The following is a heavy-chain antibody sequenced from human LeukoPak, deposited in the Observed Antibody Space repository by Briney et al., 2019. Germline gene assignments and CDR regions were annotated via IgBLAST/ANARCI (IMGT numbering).Heavy chain of an antibody. CDR3: ARDCSITGTSGWFDP. CDR1: GFTFSSYG. V-gene: IGHV3-33*01. D-gene: IGHD1/OR15-1a*01. J-gene: IGHJ5*02. Sequence: GRSLRLSCAASGFTFSSYGMHWVRQAPGKGLEWVAVIWYDGSNKYYADSVKGRFTISRDNSKNSLYLQMNSPRAEDTAVYYCARDCSITGTSGWFDPWGQGTLVTVSS. CDR2: IWYDGSNK.